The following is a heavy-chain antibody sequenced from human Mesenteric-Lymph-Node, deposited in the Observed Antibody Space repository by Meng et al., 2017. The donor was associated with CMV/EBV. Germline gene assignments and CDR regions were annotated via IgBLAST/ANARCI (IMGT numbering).Heavy chain of an antibody. Sequence: GHISTIPGCSWARQAPGRGGEWIGEIHHSGSTKYSPSLTSRLTISVDESKTQFSLKLSSVTAADTAVYYCARVPYYDILTGPYFDYWGQGTLVTVSS. V-gene: IGHV4-4*02. D-gene: IGHD3-9*01. CDR3: ARVPYYDILTGPYFDY. J-gene: IGHJ4*02. CDR1: GHISTIPG. CDR2: IHHSGST.